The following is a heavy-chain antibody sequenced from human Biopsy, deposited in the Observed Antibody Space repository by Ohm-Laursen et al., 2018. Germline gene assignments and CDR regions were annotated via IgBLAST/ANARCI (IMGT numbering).Heavy chain of an antibody. CDR2: IFHTGTT. Sequence: SETLSLTCDVSGYSISRGYYWGWIRQSPGKGLEWIGEIFHTGTTHYNPSLRSRVTLPVDTSENRFSLNLNSVTAADTAVYFCARGVIMMVRDDPYFDSWGQGTLVTVSS. D-gene: IGHD3-16*01. V-gene: IGHV4-38-2*01. CDR1: GYSISRGYY. CDR3: ARGVIMMVRDDPYFDS. J-gene: IGHJ4*02.